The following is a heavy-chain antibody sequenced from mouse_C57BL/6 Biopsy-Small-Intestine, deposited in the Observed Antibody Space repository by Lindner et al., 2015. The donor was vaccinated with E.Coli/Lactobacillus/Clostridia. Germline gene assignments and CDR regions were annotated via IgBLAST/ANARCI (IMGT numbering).Heavy chain of an antibody. J-gene: IGHJ2*01. D-gene: IGHD3-2*02. CDR2: IYLGNGDT. CDR3: AREGAAQVFDY. Sequence: VQLQESGPELVKPGASVKISCKASGYAFSSSWMNWVKQRPGKGLEWIGRIYLGNGDTNYNEKFKDKAILTADKSSSTAYMQLSSLTSEDTAVYYCAREGAAQVFDYWGQGTTLTVSS. V-gene: IGHV1-82*01. CDR1: GYAFSSSW.